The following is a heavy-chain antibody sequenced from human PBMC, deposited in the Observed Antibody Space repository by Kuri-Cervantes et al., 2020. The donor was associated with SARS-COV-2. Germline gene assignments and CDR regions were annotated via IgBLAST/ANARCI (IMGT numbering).Heavy chain of an antibody. CDR3: AREGIQLWEGIYYYYYGMDV. J-gene: IGHJ6*02. Sequence: GGSLRLSCAASGFPFSSYGMRWVRQAPGKGLEWEAVILYDGSNKYYADSVKGRFTISRKNSKNTLYLQMNNLRAEDTAVYYCAREGIQLWEGIYYYYYGMDVWGQGTTVTVSS. V-gene: IGHV3-33*08. D-gene: IGHD5-18*01. CDR1: GFPFSSYG. CDR2: ILYDGSNK.